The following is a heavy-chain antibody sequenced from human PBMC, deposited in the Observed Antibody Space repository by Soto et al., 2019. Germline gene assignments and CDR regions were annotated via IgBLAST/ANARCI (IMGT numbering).Heavy chain of an antibody. CDR3: ARTTGGSNSHQVYSDY. CDR2: IYWDDNK. CDR1: GFSLSTSGEG. V-gene: IGHV2-5*02. Sequence: SGPTLVNPTQTLTLTCNFSGFSLSTSGEGVGWIRQPPGKALEWLAFIYWDDNKRYIPSLESRLTITKDTSKNQVVLTMTNMDPVDTATYYCARTTGGSNSHQVYSDYWGRGTLVTVSS. D-gene: IGHD1-26*01. J-gene: IGHJ4*02.